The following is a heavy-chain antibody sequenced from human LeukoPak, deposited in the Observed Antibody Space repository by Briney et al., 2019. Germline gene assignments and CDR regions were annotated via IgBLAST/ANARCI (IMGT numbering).Heavy chain of an antibody. J-gene: IGHJ6*02. CDR2: ISSSSSYI. Sequence: GGSLRLSCAASGFTFSSYSMNWVRQAPGNWLEWVSSISSSSSYIYYADSVKGRFTISRNNAKNSLYLQMNSLKAEDTAVYYCARRGYCSSTSCYNRIYYGMDVWGQGTTVTVSS. CDR3: ARRGYCSSTSCYNRIYYGMDV. V-gene: IGHV3-21*01. D-gene: IGHD2-2*01. CDR1: GFTFSSYS.